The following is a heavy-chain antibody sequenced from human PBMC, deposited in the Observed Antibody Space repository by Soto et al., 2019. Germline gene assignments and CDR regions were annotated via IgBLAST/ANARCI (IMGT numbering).Heavy chain of an antibody. Sequence: GASVKVSCKASGYTFSTYAIHWVRQAPGQSLEWMGWLNGGTGQTRYSQRFQDRVTITRDTSASTAYMEVSSLRPEDTAVYYCARAKGMEENYYYYGMDIWGQGTTVTVYS. CDR1: GYTFSTYA. J-gene: IGHJ6*02. V-gene: IGHV1-3*01. CDR2: LNGGTGQT. D-gene: IGHD1-1*01. CDR3: ARAKGMEENYYYYGMDI.